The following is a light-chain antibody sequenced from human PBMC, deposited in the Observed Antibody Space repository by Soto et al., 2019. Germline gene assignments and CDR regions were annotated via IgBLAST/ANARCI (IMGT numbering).Light chain of an antibody. CDR2: DAT. J-gene: IGKJ1*01. CDR1: HNIERW. V-gene: IGKV1-5*01. CDR3: QKFAKSST. Sequence: IQMTQSPSTLSASVGDRVTITCRASHNIERWMAWYQQKRGRAPSLLIFDATTLHSGVPSRLSGGGYGTEFTLTINGLQPDDFATYYCQKFAKSSTLAQGTKVDIK.